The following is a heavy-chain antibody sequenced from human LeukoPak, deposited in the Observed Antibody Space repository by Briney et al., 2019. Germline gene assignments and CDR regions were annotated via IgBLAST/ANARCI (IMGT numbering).Heavy chain of an antibody. CDR2: IYYSGST. D-gene: IGHD3-16*02. CDR3: AAQNRGTYDYVWGSYRGLYYYYGMDV. Sequence: PSETLSLTCTVSGGSISSSSYYWGWIRQPPGKGLEWIGSIYYSGSTYYNPSLKSRVTISVDTSKNQFSLKLSSVTAADTAVYYCAAQNRGTYDYVWGSYRGLYYYYGMDVWGQGTTVTVSS. V-gene: IGHV4-39*01. J-gene: IGHJ6*02. CDR1: GGSISSSSYY.